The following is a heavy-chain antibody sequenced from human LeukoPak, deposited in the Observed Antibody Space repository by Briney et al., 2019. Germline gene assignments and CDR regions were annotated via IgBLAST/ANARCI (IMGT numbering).Heavy chain of an antibody. CDR3: AKDLTTVTRLFDY. V-gene: IGHV3-30*02. J-gene: IGHJ4*02. D-gene: IGHD4-17*01. CDR1: GFTFSTYG. Sequence: PGGSLRLSCAASGFTFSTYGMHWVRQAPGKGLEWVAFIRYDGSSKYDADSVKGRFTISRDNSKNTLYLQMNSLRAEDTAVYYCAKDLTTVTRLFDYWGQGTLVTVSS. CDR2: IRYDGSSK.